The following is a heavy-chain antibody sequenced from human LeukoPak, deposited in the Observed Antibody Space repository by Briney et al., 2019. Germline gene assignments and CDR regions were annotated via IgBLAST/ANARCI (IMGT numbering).Heavy chain of an antibody. J-gene: IGHJ4*02. CDR1: GFTFDDYA. Sequence: ALRLSCAASGFTFDDYAMHWVRQAPGKGLEWVSGISWNSGSIGYADSVKGRFTISRDNAKNSLYLQMNSLRAEDTALYYCAKDGSLYSSGWYYFDYWGQGTLVTVSS. D-gene: IGHD6-19*01. CDR2: ISWNSGSI. V-gene: IGHV3-9*01. CDR3: AKDGSLYSSGWYYFDY.